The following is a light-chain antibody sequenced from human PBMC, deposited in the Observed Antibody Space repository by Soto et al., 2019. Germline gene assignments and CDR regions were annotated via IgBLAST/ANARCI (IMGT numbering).Light chain of an antibody. Sequence: EIVMTQSPATLSVSPGEGATLSCRASQSVSSSLAWYQQKPGQAPRLLIYGASTRATGIPARFSGSGSGTVFPLTISSLQSEDFAVYFCQQYYTWPRTFGQGTKVEIK. J-gene: IGKJ1*01. CDR2: GAS. CDR1: QSVSSS. CDR3: QQYYTWPRT. V-gene: IGKV3-15*01.